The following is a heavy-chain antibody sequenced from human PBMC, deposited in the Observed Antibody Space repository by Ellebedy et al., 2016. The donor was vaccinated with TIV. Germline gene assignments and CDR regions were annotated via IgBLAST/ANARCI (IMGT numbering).Heavy chain of an antibody. D-gene: IGHD3-22*01. Sequence: GGSLRLSCAASGFTFDDYAMHWVRQAPGRGLEWVSGISWNSGSMVYADSVKGRFTISRDNAKSSLYLQMNSLRAEDTALYYCAREEDSSGYRSASYGMDVWGQGTTVTVSS. CDR3: AREEDSSGYRSASYGMDV. CDR1: GFTFDDYA. CDR2: ISWNSGSM. V-gene: IGHV3-9*01. J-gene: IGHJ6*02.